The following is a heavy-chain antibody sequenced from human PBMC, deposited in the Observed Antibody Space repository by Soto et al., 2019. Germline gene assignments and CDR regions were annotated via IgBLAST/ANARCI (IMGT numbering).Heavy chain of an antibody. CDR1: GGSISSSSYY. V-gene: IGHV4-39*01. D-gene: IGHD3-3*01. Sequence: SETLSLTCTVSGGSISSSSYYWGWIRQPPGKGLEWIGSIYYSGSTYYNPSLKSRVTISVDTSKNQFSLKLSSVTAADTAVYYCARLQRFFDSDYGGKGTLVTVST. J-gene: IGHJ4*02. CDR3: ARLQRFFDSDY. CDR2: IYYSGST.